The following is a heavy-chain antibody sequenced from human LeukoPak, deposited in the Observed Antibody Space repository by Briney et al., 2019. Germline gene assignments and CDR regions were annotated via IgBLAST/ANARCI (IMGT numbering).Heavy chain of an antibody. D-gene: IGHD6-19*01. CDR3: AREGYSSGWYPNYCYYYMDV. V-gene: IGHV4-34*01. CDR2: INRSGGT. Sequence: SETLSVTCAVYGGSFSGYYWSWIRQPPGKGLEWIGEINRSGGTNYNPSLKSRVTISVDTSKNQFSLKLSSVTAADTAVYYCAREGYSSGWYPNYCYYYMDVWGKGTTVTVSS. CDR1: GGSFSGYY. J-gene: IGHJ6*03.